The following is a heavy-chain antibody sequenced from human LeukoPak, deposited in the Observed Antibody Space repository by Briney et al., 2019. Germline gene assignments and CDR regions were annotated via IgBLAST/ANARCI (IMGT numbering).Heavy chain of an antibody. CDR2: IRSKAYGGTT. CDR1: GFSFSGNS. J-gene: IGHJ6*03. V-gene: IGHV3-49*03. CDR3: TSYYYGSGSYYYYYYYMDV. Sequence: PGGSLRLSCVGSGFSFSGNSMSWFRQAPGEGLEWVGFIRSKAYGGTTEYAASVKGRFTISRDDSKSIAYLQMNSLKTADTAVYYCTSYYYGSGSYYYYYYYMDVWGKGTTVTVSS. D-gene: IGHD3-10*01.